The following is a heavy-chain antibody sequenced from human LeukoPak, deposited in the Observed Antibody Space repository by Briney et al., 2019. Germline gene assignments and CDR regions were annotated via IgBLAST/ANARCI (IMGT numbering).Heavy chain of an antibody. Sequence: PSQTLSLTCAVSGGSISSGGYSWSWIRQPAGKGLEWIGRIYTSGSTNYNPSLKSRVTMSVDTSKNQFSLKLSSVTAADTAVYYCAREWLDAFDIWGQGTMVTVSS. D-gene: IGHD5-12*01. CDR2: IYTSGST. CDR3: AREWLDAFDI. V-gene: IGHV4-61*02. CDR1: GGSISSGGYS. J-gene: IGHJ3*02.